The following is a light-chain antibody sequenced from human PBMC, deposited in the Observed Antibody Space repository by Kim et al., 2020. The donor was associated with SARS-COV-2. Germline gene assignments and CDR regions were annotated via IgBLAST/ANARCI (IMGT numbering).Light chain of an antibody. CDR3: QAWDSSTVV. J-gene: IGLJ2*01. CDR2: QDS. V-gene: IGLV3-1*01. Sequence: EAPGQTASITCSGGKLGDKYACWCQKKPGQSPVLVIYQDSKRHSGIPERLSGSNSGNTATLTISGTQAMDEAAYYCQAWDSSTVVFGGGTQLTV. CDR1: KLGDKY.